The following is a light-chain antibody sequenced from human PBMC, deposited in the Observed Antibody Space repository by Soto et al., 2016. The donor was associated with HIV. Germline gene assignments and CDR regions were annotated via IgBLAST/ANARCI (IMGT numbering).Light chain of an antibody. CDR2: AAS. J-gene: IGKJ1*01. CDR3: QQYHSYSWT. CDR1: QAIRND. Sequence: DIQMTQSPSSLSASVGDRVTITCRASQAIRNDLAWYQQKPGKAPKRLIFAASSLQSGVPSRFSGSGSGTEFTLTISSLQPDDFATYYCQQYHSYSWTFGQGTKVEIK. V-gene: IGKV1-17*01.